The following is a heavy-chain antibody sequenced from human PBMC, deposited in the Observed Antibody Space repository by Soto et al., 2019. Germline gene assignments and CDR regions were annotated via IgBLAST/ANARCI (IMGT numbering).Heavy chain of an antibody. J-gene: IGHJ4*02. D-gene: IGHD3-10*01. V-gene: IGHV3-23*01. CDR1: GFTFSSYA. Sequence: GVSLRLSCAASGFTFSSYAMSWVRQAPGKGLEWVSAISGSGGSTYYADSVKGRFTISRDNSKNTLYLQMNSLRAEDTAVYYCAKVKSGPKTLDHYYGSGTIDYWGQGTLVTVSP. CDR2: ISGSGGST. CDR3: AKVKSGPKTLDHYYGSGTIDY.